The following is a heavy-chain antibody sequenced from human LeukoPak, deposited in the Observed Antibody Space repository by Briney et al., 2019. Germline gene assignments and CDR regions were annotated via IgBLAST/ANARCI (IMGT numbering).Heavy chain of an antibody. D-gene: IGHD4-23*01. CDR2: IYSGGTT. J-gene: IGHJ4*02. V-gene: IGHV3-53*01. CDR3: ARRAGGYSHPYDY. Sequence: PGGSLRLSCAVSGFTVSGNYMSWVRHAPGKGLEWVSLIYSGGTTYYADPVKGRFTISRDNSKNTLYLQMNSLRAEDTAVYYCARRAGGYSHPYDYWGQGILVTVSS. CDR1: GFTVSGNY.